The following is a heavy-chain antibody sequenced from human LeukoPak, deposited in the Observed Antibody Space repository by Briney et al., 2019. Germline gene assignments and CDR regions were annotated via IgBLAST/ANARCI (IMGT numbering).Heavy chain of an antibody. CDR1: GYTFTGYY. CDR3: ARGEYGGGWYARGFFDY. CDR2: INPHSGGT. Sequence: ASVKVSFKASGYTFTGYYIHWVRQAPGQGLEWMGWINPHSGGTNYAQKFHGRVTVTRDTSISTAYMEVSRLRSDDTAVYYCARGEYGGGWYARGFFDYWGQGTLVTVSS. D-gene: IGHD6-19*01. J-gene: IGHJ4*02. V-gene: IGHV1-2*02.